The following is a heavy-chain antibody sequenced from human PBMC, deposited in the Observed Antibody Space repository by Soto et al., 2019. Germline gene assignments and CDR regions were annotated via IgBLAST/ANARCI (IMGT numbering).Heavy chain of an antibody. D-gene: IGHD3-22*01. CDR2: ISSSSSYI. Sequence: GGSLRLSCAASGFTFSSYSMNWVRQAPGKGLEWVSSISSSSSYIYYADSVKGRFTISRDNAKNSLCLQMNSLRAEDTAVYYCARDIYDGSGYQGDAFDIWGQGTMVTVSS. V-gene: IGHV3-21*01. CDR1: GFTFSSYS. CDR3: ARDIYDGSGYQGDAFDI. J-gene: IGHJ3*02.